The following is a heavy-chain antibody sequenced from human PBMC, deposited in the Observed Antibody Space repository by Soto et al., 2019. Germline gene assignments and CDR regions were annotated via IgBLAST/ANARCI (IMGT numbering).Heavy chain of an antibody. Sequence: EVQLVESGGGLVKPGGSLRLSCAASGFTFSNAWMSWVRQAPGKGLEWVSATSGSGAGTYYADSVKGRFTISRDNSKNTLYLHMNSLRGEDTAVYYCAKGAVYYDILPPDYWGQGTLVTVSS. CDR1: GFTFSNAW. CDR2: TSGSGAGT. CDR3: AKGAVYYDILPPDY. J-gene: IGHJ4*02. D-gene: IGHD3-9*01. V-gene: IGHV3-23*04.